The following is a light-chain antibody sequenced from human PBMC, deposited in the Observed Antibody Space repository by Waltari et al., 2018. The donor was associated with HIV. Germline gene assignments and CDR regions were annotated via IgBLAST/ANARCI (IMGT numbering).Light chain of an antibody. CDR2: DSS. CDR1: QSIGNN. Sequence: EVVLTQSPGTVSVSPGERATLACRTSQSIGNNLVWYQMKPGQAPRLVIYDSSTRATGITVRFSGSGSGTEFTLTISSLQSEDFAVYFCQQYNNWPRTFGQGTKVEI. V-gene: IGKV3-15*01. J-gene: IGKJ1*01. CDR3: QQYNNWPRT.